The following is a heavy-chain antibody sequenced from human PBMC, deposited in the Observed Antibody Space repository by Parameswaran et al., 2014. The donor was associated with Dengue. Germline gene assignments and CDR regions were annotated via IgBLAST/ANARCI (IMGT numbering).Heavy chain of an antibody. Sequence: WIRQPPGKGLEWVAVISYDGSNKYYADSVKGRFTISRDNSKNTLYLQMNSLRAEDTAVYYCARGYYGSGSYLPYYYYGMDVWGQGTTVTVSS. V-gene: IGHV3-30*04. D-gene: IGHD3-10*01. CDR2: ISYDGSNK. J-gene: IGHJ6*02. CDR3: ARGYYGSGSYLPYYYYGMDV.